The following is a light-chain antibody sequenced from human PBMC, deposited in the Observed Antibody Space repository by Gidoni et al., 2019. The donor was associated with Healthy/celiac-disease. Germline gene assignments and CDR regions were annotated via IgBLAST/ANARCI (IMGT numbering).Light chain of an antibody. CDR3: QSYDSSLSGYVV. Sequence: QSVLTQPPSVSGAPGQRVTISCTGSSSNIGAGYDVPWYQQLPGTAPKPLIYGNSHRPSGVPDRFSGSKSGTSASLAITGLQAEDEADYYCQSYDSSLSGYVVFGGGTKLTVL. CDR1: SSNIGAGYD. V-gene: IGLV1-40*01. CDR2: GNS. J-gene: IGLJ2*01.